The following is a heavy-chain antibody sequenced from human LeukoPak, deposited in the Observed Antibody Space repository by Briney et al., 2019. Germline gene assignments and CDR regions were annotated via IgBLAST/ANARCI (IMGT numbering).Heavy chain of an antibody. CDR3: ARGAVSTAVPRNYFDY. V-gene: IGHV3-11*01. J-gene: IGHJ4*02. CDR2: ISSSGSTV. CDR1: GFTFSDYY. Sequence: GGSLRLSCAASGFTFSDYYMSWIRQAPGKGLEWVSYISSSGSTVYYADSVKGRFTISRDNPKNTLPLQIKSLRAEDTAVYHCARGAVSTAVPRNYFDYWSQGTLVTASP. D-gene: IGHD2-2*02.